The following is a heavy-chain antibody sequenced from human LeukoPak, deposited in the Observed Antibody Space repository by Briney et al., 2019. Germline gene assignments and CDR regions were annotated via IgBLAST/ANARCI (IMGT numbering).Heavy chain of an antibody. CDR2: ISYDGSNK. CDR3: AKLFAWYSSGYFQH. Sequence: GGSLRLSCAASGFTFSSYGMHWARQAPGKGLEWVAVISYDGSNKYYADSVKGRFTISRDNSKNTLYLQMNSLRAEDTAVYYCAKLFAWYSSGYFQHWGQGTLVTVSS. CDR1: GFTFSSYG. D-gene: IGHD6-19*01. V-gene: IGHV3-30*18. J-gene: IGHJ1*01.